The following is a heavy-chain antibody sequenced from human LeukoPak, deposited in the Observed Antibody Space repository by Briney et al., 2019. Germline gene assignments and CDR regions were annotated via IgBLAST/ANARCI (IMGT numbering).Heavy chain of an antibody. D-gene: IGHD6-19*01. J-gene: IGHJ6*02. CDR3: ARGPYRGGQQWPNYYYYYGIDV. CDR1: GYTFTSYG. CDR2: ISAYNGNT. V-gene: IGHV1-18*01. Sequence: ASVKVSCKASGYTFTSYGISWVRQAPGQGLEWMGWISAYNGNTNYAQKLQGRVTMTTDTSTSTAYMELRSLRSDDTAVYYCARGPYRGGQQWPNYYYYYGIDVWGQGTTVTVSS.